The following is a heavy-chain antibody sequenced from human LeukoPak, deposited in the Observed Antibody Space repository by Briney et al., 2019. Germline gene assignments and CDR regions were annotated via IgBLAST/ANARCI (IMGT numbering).Heavy chain of an antibody. CDR2: IYYSGST. V-gene: IGHV4-39*07. CDR3: ARDIGTMTYAFDI. CDR1: GGSISSSSYY. D-gene: IGHD3-22*01. Sequence: PSETLSLTCTVSGGSISSSSYYWGWIRQPPGKGLEWIGSIYYSGSTYYNPSLKSRVTISVDTSKNQFSLKLSSVTAADTAVYYCARDIGTMTYAFDIWGQGTMVTVSS. J-gene: IGHJ3*02.